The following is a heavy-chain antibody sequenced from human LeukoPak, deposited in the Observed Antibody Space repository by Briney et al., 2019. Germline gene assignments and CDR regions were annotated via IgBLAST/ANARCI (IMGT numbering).Heavy chain of an antibody. J-gene: IGHJ4*02. Sequence: GGSLRLSCAASGFSFSTYAMHWVRQTPGKGLEWVGIIWLDGSHTYYGGSVRGRFSISRDHSKNTLYLEMNSLRADDTGVYFCARGIIILRTWSASFDSWGQGSLVTVSS. CDR2: IWLDGSHT. V-gene: IGHV3-33*01. CDR1: GFSFSTYA. CDR3: ARGIIILRTWSASFDS. D-gene: IGHD3-16*02.